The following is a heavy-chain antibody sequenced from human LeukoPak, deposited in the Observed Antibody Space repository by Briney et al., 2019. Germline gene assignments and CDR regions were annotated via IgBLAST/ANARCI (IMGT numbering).Heavy chain of an antibody. D-gene: IGHD3-22*01. Sequence: GRSLRLSCAASGFTFSSYSMNWVRQAPGKGLEWVSSISSSSSYIYYADSVKGRFTISRDNAKNSLYLQMNSLRAEDTAVYYCARGTMEDSSGYFDAFDIWGQGTMVTVSS. J-gene: IGHJ3*02. CDR1: GFTFSSYS. CDR3: ARGTMEDSSGYFDAFDI. V-gene: IGHV3-21*01. CDR2: ISSSSSYI.